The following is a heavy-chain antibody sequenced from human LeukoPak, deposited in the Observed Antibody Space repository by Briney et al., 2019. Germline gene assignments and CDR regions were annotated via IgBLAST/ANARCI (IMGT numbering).Heavy chain of an antibody. V-gene: IGHV4-34*01. J-gene: IGHJ3*02. D-gene: IGHD5-18*01. CDR3: ARSGYSYGADAVDI. CDR1: GGSFSGYY. CDR2: INHSGST. Sequence: SETLSLTCAVYGGSFSGYYWSWIRQPPGKGLEWIGEINHSGSTNYNPSLKSRVTISVDTSKNQFSLKLTSVTAADTAVYYCARSGYSYGADAVDIWGQGTMVTVSS.